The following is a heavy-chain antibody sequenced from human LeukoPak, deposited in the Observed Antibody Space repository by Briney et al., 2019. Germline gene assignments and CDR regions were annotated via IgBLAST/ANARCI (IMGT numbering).Heavy chain of an antibody. V-gene: IGHV4-59*08. CDR3: ARQTIAAAGKTLDY. CDR2: IYYSGST. J-gene: IGHJ4*02. D-gene: IGHD6-13*01. Sequence: SETLSLTCTVSGGSISSYYWSWIRQPPGKGLEWLGYIYYSGSTNYNPSLKSRVTISVDTSKNQFSLKLSSVTAADTAVYYCARQTIAAAGKTLDYWGQGTLVTVSS. CDR1: GGSISSYY.